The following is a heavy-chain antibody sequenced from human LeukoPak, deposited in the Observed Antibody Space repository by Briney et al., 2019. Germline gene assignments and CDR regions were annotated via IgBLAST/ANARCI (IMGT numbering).Heavy chain of an antibody. CDR3: AKEGLHNNWFDP. Sequence: PGMSLRLSCAASGFTFSSYGMHWVRQAPGKGLEWVAVISYDGSNKYYADSVKGRFTISRDNSKNTLYLQMNSLRAEDTAVYYCAKEGLHNNWFDPWGQGTLVTVSS. J-gene: IGHJ5*02. CDR1: GFTFSSYG. CDR2: ISYDGSNK. V-gene: IGHV3-30*18. D-gene: IGHD4-11*01.